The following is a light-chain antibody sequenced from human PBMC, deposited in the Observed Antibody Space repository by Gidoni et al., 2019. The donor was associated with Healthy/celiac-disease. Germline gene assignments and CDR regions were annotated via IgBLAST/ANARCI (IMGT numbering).Light chain of an antibody. CDR2: AAS. Sequence: DIQMTQSPSSLSASVGDRVTITCRASQSISRYLNWYQQKPGKAPKLLIYAASSLQSGVPSRFSGSGSGTDFTLTISSLQPEDFATYYCQQSYSTPTFXQXTKVXIK. CDR3: QQSYSTPT. V-gene: IGKV1-39*01. J-gene: IGKJ1*01. CDR1: QSISRY.